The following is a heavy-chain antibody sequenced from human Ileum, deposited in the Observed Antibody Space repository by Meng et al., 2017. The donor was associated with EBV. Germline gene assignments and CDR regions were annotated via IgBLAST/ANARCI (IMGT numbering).Heavy chain of an antibody. CDR1: GGSISSSDW. CDR2: IYHSGST. Sequence: QRRRSDSCRGPVTPSGSPSLACAVSGGSISSSDWWSWVRQPPGKGLEWIGEIYHSGSTNYNPSPKSRVTISVDKSKNQFSLKLSSVTAADTAVYYCASFPPPGKQWLVTDYWGQGTLVTVS. V-gene: IGHV4-4*02. D-gene: IGHD6-19*01. CDR3: ASFPPPGKQWLVTDY. J-gene: IGHJ4*02.